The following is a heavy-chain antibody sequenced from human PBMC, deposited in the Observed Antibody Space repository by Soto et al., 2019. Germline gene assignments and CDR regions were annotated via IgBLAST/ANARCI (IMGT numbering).Heavy chain of an antibody. CDR3: ARDGVGGTVFFGYLDY. V-gene: IGHV3-33*01. D-gene: IGHD1-26*01. J-gene: IGHJ4*02. Sequence: GGSLRLSCAVSEIIFSGYGMHWVRQAPGKGLEWVAVIRFDGSNIHYADSVKGRFTISRDNSKNTLYLQVDSLRAEDTAVYYCARDGVGGTVFFGYLDYWGQGALVTVSS. CDR2: IRFDGSNI. CDR1: EIIFSGYG.